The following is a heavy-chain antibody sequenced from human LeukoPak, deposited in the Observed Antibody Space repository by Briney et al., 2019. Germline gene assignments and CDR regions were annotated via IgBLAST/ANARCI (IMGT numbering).Heavy chain of an antibody. D-gene: IGHD3-22*01. CDR1: GYTFTDYY. V-gene: IGHV1-2*02. CDR3: ARDYYDSSGFGAFDI. CDR2: INPNSGGT. Sequence: ASVTVSCKASGYTFTDYYMHWVRPAPGQGLEWMGWINPNSGGTNYAQKFQGRVTMTRDTSISTAYMELSRLRSDDTAVYYCARDYYDSSGFGAFDIWGQGTMVTVSS. J-gene: IGHJ3*02.